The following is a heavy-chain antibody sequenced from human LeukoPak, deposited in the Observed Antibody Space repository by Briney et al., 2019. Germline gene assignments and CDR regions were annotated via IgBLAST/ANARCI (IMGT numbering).Heavy chain of an antibody. CDR2: IKQDGSEK. J-gene: IGHJ5*02. Sequence: QPGGSLRLSCAASGFTFSSYGMHWVRQAPGKGLEWVANIKQDGSEKFYVDSVKGRFTISRDNAKKSLYLQMNNLRVEDTAVYYCARDLGVMAVAGTVLFGWFDPWGQETLVTVSS. CDR3: ARDLGVMAVAGTVLFGWFDP. V-gene: IGHV3-7*01. D-gene: IGHD6-19*01. CDR1: GFTFSSYG.